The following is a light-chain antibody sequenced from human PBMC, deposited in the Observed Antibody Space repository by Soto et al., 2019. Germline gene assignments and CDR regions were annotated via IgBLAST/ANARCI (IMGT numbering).Light chain of an antibody. CDR2: KAS. V-gene: IGKV1-5*03. CDR1: QSISIW. Sequence: DIQITHSPSTLSASVIYRVTITCRASQSISIWLAWYQQKPGKAPKLLIYKASSLESGVPSRFSGSGSGTEFTLTISSLQPDDFATYYCQQYNSYSVTFGQGTKV. J-gene: IGKJ1*01. CDR3: QQYNSYSVT.